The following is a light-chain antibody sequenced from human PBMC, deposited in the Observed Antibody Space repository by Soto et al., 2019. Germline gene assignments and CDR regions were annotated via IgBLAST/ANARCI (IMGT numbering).Light chain of an antibody. J-gene: IGKJ1*01. Sequence: DIVMTQSPDSLAVSLGERATINCKSSQSVLYSSNNENYLAWYQQKPGQPPKLLIYWASSRDSGVPDRFSGSWSGTDFSLTVSSLQAEDVAVYYCQQYYSTPWTFGQGTKVEIK. CDR2: WAS. V-gene: IGKV4-1*01. CDR3: QQYYSTPWT. CDR1: QSVLYSSNNENY.